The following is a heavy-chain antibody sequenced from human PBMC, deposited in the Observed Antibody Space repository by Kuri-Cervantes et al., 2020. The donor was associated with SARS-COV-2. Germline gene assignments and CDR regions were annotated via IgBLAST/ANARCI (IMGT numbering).Heavy chain of an antibody. D-gene: IGHD3-22*01. CDR3: AKEYYYDSSDSLGY. Sequence: GESLKISCAASGFTFSSYGMHWVRQAPGKGLEWVAVIWYDGSNKYYADSVKGRFTISRDNSKNTLYLQMNSLRAEDTAVYYCAKEYYYDSSDSLGYWGQGTLVTVSS. CDR1: GFTFSSYG. V-gene: IGHV3-30*02. CDR2: IWYDGSNK. J-gene: IGHJ4*02.